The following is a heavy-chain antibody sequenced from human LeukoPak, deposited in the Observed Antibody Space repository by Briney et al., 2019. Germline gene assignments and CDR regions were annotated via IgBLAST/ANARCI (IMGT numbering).Heavy chain of an antibody. D-gene: IGHD1-26*01. CDR2: IYHSGST. V-gene: IGHV4-34*01. CDR1: GGSFSGYY. Sequence: SETLSLTCAVYGGSFSGYYWSWIRQPPGKGLEWIGEIYHSGSTNYNPSLKSRVTISVDKSKNQFSLKLSSVTAADTAVYYCARDRVVRGSYYVRWFDPWGQGTLVTVSS. J-gene: IGHJ5*02. CDR3: ARDRVVRGSYYVRWFDP.